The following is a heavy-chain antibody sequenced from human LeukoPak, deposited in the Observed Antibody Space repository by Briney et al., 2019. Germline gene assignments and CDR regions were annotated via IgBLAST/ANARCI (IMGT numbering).Heavy chain of an antibody. J-gene: IGHJ6*02. V-gene: IGHV4-59*08. CDR1: GGSISSYY. D-gene: IGHD2-8*02. CDR3: ARYWDYYYYGMDV. CDR2: IYYSGST. Sequence: PSETLSLTCTVSGGSISSYYWSWIRQPPGKGLEWIGYIYYSGSTNYNPSLKSRVTISVDTSKNQFSLKLSSVTAADTAVYYCARYWDYYYYGMDVWAKGPRSPSP.